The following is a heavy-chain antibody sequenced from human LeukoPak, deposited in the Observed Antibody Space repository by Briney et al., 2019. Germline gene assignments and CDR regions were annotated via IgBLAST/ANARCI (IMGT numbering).Heavy chain of an antibody. D-gene: IGHD4-17*01. CDR2: IYYSGST. V-gene: IGHV4-61*01. CDR1: GGSVSSGSYY. Sequence: SETLSLTCTVSGGSVSSGSYYWSWIRQPPGKGLEWIGYIYYSGSTYYNPSLKSRVTISVDTSKNQFSLKLSSVTAADTAVYYCARFGTTVTYNWFDPWGQGTLVTVSS. CDR3: ARFGTTVTYNWFDP. J-gene: IGHJ5*02.